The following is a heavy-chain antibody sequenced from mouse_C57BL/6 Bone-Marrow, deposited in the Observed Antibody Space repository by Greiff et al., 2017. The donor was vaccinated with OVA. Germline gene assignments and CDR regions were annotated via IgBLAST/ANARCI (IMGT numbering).Heavy chain of an antibody. D-gene: IGHD1-1*02. CDR1: GYSFTGYY. Sequence: VQLQQSGPELVKPGASVKLSCKASGYSFTGYYMNWVKQSPEHSLEWIGEINPSTGGTPYNQKFKAKATLTVDKSSSTAYMQLKSLTSEDSAVEYCARYGYAMDYWGQGTSVTVSS. J-gene: IGHJ4*01. CDR3: ARYGYAMDY. CDR2: INPSTGGT. V-gene: IGHV1-42*01.